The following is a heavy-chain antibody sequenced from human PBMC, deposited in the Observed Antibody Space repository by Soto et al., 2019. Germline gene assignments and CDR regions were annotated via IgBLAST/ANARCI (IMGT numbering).Heavy chain of an antibody. V-gene: IGHV5-51*01. Sequence: GESLKISCKGSGYSFTSYWIGWVRQMPGKGLEWMGIIYPGDSDTRYSPSFQGQVTISADKSISTAYLQWSSLKASDTAMYYCARLLEIAAAGTDWFDPWGQGTLVTVSS. CDR2: IYPGDSDT. D-gene: IGHD6-13*01. J-gene: IGHJ5*02. CDR3: ARLLEIAAAGTDWFDP. CDR1: GYSFTSYW.